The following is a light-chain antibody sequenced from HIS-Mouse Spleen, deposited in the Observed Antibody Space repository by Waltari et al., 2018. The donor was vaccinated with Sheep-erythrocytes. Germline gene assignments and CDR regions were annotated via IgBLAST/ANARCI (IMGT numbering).Light chain of an antibody. Sequence: QSALTQPASVSGSPGQAITISCTGTSSDVGSYNLVSWYQQHPGKAPKLMSYEGSKRPSGVCNLFSASKLGNTVSLTISGRQAEAEADYYCCSHAGSNTPWVFGGGTKLTVL. CDR3: CSHAGSNTPWV. J-gene: IGLJ3*02. V-gene: IGLV2-23*01. CDR1: SSDVGSYNL. CDR2: EGS.